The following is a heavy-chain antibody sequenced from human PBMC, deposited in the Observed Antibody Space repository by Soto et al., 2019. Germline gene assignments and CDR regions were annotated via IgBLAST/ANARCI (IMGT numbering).Heavy chain of an antibody. CDR3: ARDSYYGSGSYNYFDC. CDR1: GFTFSSYG. Sequence: GGSLRLSCAASGFTFSSYGMHWVRQAPGKGLEWVAVISYGGSEKYHADSVKGRFTISRDNSKNTLYLQMNSLRAEDTAVYYCARDSYYGSGSYNYFDCWGQGTPVTVSS. J-gene: IGHJ4*02. V-gene: IGHV3-30*03. CDR2: ISYGGSEK. D-gene: IGHD3-10*01.